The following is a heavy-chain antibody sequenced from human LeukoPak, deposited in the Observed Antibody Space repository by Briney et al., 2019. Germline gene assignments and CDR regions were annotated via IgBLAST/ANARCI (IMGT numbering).Heavy chain of an antibody. J-gene: IGHJ4*02. CDR2: ISSSGSTM. V-gene: IGHV3-48*03. Sequence: GGSLRLSCAASGFTFSSYEMNWVRQAPGKGLEWVSYISSSGSTMYYADSVKSRFTISRDNAKNSLFLLMNSLKAEDTAVYYCARVSMLVYFDYWGQGTLVTVSS. D-gene: IGHD6-13*01. CDR1: GFTFSSYE. CDR3: ARVSMLVYFDY.